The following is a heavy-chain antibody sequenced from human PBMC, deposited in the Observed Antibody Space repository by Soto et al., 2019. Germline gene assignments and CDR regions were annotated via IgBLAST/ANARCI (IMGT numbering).Heavy chain of an antibody. CDR3: ARVRTDYDILTGYYYYYGMDV. Sequence: SVKVSCKASGGTFSSYAISWVRQAPGQGLEWMGGIIPIFGTANYAQKFQGRVTITADESTSTAYMELSSLRSEDTAVYYCARVRTDYDILTGYYYYYGMDVWGQGTTVTVSS. CDR1: GGTFSSYA. CDR2: IIPIFGTA. V-gene: IGHV1-69*13. D-gene: IGHD3-9*01. J-gene: IGHJ6*02.